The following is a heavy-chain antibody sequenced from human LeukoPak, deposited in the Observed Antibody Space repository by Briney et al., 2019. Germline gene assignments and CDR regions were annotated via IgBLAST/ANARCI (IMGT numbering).Heavy chain of an antibody. CDR2: INHSGST. CDR3: ARVDPIVATTDY. CDR1: GGSISSSSYY. V-gene: IGHV4-39*07. Sequence: PSETLSLTCTVSGGSISSSSYYWSWIRQPPGKGLEWIGEINHSGSTNYNPSLKSRVTISVDTSKNQFSLKLSSVTAADTAVYYCARVDPIVATTDYWGQGTLVTVSS. J-gene: IGHJ4*02. D-gene: IGHD5-12*01.